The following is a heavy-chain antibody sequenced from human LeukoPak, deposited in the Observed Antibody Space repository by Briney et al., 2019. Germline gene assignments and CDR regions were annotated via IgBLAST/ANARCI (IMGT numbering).Heavy chain of an antibody. V-gene: IGHV5-51*01. CDR1: GYRLTSNW. J-gene: IGHJ4*02. D-gene: IGHD5-18*01. CDR2: IHPGHSDT. Sequence: GESLKISCKISGYRLTSNWIAWVRQMPGKGLEWMGIIHPGHSDTIYSPSFQGQVTVSADTSLNTAYLQWDSLKTSDTAMYYCARRYINKALDYWGQGTLVTVSS. CDR3: ARRYINKALDY.